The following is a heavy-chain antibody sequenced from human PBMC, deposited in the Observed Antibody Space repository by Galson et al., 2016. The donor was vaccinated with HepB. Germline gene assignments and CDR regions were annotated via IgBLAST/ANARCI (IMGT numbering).Heavy chain of an antibody. V-gene: IGHV3-30-3*02. CDR3: AKNDILTGYSAFDY. CDR1: GFTFSSYA. CDR2: ISYDGNNK. J-gene: IGHJ4*02. D-gene: IGHD3-9*01. Sequence: SLRLSCAASGFTFSSYAIHWVRQAPGQGLEWVTVISYDGNNKYYADSAKGRFTISRDNSKNTLYLQMNSLRAEDTAVYYCAKNDILTGYSAFDYWGQGTLVTVSS.